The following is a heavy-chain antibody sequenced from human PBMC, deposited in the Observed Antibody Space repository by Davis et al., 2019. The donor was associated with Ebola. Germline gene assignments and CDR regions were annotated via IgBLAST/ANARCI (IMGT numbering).Heavy chain of an antibody. CDR2: IIPIFGTA. D-gene: IGHD3-22*01. Sequence: AASVKVSCKASGYTFTSYYMHWVRQAPGQGLEWMGGIIPIFGTANYAQKFQGRVTITADESTSTAYMELSSLRSEDTAVYYCARGYYDSSGYYHPNYYYYGMDVWGQGTTVTVSS. J-gene: IGHJ6*02. CDR1: GYTFTSYY. V-gene: IGHV1-69*13. CDR3: ARGYYDSSGYYHPNYYYYGMDV.